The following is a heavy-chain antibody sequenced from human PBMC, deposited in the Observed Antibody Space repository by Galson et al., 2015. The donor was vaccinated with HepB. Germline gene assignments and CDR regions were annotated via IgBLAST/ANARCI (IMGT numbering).Heavy chain of an antibody. V-gene: IGHV3-7*03. CDR3: AGGDGWVFNY. D-gene: IGHD5-24*01. CDR2: IIQDGSEK. Sequence: SLRLSCAASGFTFSTFWMSWFRQAPGKGLEWVANIIQDGSEKYSVDSVKSRFTISRDNAKNSLYLQMNNLRAEDTAVYFCAGGDGWVFNYWGRGTLVTVSS. CDR1: GFTFSTFW. J-gene: IGHJ4*02.